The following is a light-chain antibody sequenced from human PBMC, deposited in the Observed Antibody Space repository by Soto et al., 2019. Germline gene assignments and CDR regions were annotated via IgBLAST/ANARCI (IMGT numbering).Light chain of an antibody. J-gene: IGKJ4*02. V-gene: IGKV3-20*01. Sequence: EIVLTQSPGTLSPSPGERATLSCRASQSVSNNYLAWYQQKPGQAPRLLIYGASNRATGIPDRFSGSGSGTDFTLTISRLEPEDFAVYYCQQYGSSGTFGRGTKVDIK. CDR3: QQYGSSGT. CDR2: GAS. CDR1: QSVSNNY.